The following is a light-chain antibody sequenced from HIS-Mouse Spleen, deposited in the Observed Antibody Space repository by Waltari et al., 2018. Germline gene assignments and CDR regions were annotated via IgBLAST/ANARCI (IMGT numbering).Light chain of an antibody. V-gene: IGLV2-11*01. CDR1: SSDVAGYNY. J-gene: IGLJ2*01. CDR3: CSYAGSYTLV. Sequence: QSALPQPRSVSGSPGQSVTISCPGTSSDVAGYNYVSWYQQHPGQAPKLMIYDVSKRPSGVPDRFSGSKSGNTASLTISGLQAEDEADYYCCSYAGSYTLVFGGGTKLTVL. CDR2: DVS.